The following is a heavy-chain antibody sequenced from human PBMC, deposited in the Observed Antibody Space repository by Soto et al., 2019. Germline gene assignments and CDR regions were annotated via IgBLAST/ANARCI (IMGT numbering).Heavy chain of an antibody. D-gene: IGHD6-13*01. CDR1: GFTFSSYA. CDR2: ISGSGGST. V-gene: IGHV3-23*01. CDR3: AKNLGYSSSWFKFDY. Sequence: EVQLLESGGGLVQPGGSLRLSCAASGFTFSSYAMSWVRQAPGKGLEWVSAISGSGGSTYYADSVKGRFTISRDNSKNTLDLQMNRLRAEDRAVYYCAKNLGYSSSWFKFDYWGQGYLVTVSS. J-gene: IGHJ4*02.